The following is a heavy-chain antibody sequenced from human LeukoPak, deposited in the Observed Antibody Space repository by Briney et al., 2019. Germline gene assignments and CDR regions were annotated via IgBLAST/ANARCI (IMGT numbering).Heavy chain of an antibody. CDR2: ISYRTRHI. CDR3: GRAFPPLRTAAAGDY. D-gene: IGHD6-13*01. CDR1: GFTFSDCD. Sequence: GGSLRLSCTASGFTFSDCDMNWFRQAPGKGLEWVSSISYRTRHIYYADSVKGRFTISRDNATNSLYLQMDSLRAEDTAVYFCGRAFPPLRTAAAGDYWGQGTLVTVSS. V-gene: IGHV3-21*01. J-gene: IGHJ4*02.